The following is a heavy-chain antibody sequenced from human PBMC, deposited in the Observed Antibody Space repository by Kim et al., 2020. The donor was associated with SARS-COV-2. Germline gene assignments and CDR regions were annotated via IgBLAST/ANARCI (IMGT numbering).Heavy chain of an antibody. D-gene: IGHD1-26*01. CDR3: TTETGIVGDRTGAFDI. CDR1: GFTFSNAW. CDR2: IKSKTDGGTT. J-gene: IGHJ3*02. Sequence: GGSLRLSCAASGFTFSNAWMSWVRQAPGKGLEWVGRIKSKTDGGTTDYAAPVKGRFTISRDDSKNTLYLQMNSLKTEDTAVYYCTTETGIVGDRTGAFDIWGQGTMVTVSS. V-gene: IGHV3-15*01.